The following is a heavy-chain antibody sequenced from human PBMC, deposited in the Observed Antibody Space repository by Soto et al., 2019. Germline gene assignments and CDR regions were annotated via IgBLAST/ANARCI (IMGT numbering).Heavy chain of an antibody. CDR2: IIPIFGTA. J-gene: IGHJ6*02. D-gene: IGHD4-17*01. CDR3: ARLPAHGDYYYYGMDV. Sequence: WASVKVSCKASGGTFSSYAISWVRQAPGQGLEWMGGIIPIFGTANYAQKFQGRVTITADESTSTAYMELSSLRSEDTAVYYCARLPAHGDYYYYGMDVWGQGTTVTVSS. V-gene: IGHV1-69*13. CDR1: GGTFSSYA.